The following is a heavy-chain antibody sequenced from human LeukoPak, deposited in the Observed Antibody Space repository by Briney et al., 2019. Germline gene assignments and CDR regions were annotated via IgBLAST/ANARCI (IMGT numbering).Heavy chain of an antibody. D-gene: IGHD3-16*02. V-gene: IGHV4-4*07. CDR1: GGSLSSYY. J-gene: IGHJ6*03. Sequence: SETLSLTCTVSGGSLSSYYWSWLRQPAGKGLEWIGRIYTSGSTNYNPSLKSRVTMSVDTSKNQFSLKLSSVTAADTAVYYCARSSTRRIMITFGGVIASSNYYYYMDVWGKGTTVTVSS. CDR2: IYTSGST. CDR3: ARSSTRRIMITFGGVIASSNYYYYMDV.